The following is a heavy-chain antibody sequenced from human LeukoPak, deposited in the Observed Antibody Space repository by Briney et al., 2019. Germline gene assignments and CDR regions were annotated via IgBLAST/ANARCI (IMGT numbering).Heavy chain of an antibody. Sequence: SVTVSCKASGGTFSSYAISWVRQAPGQGLEWMGGIIPIFGTANYAQKFQGRVTITADESTSTAYMELSSLRSEGTAVYYCARNELEHPFDYWGQGTLVTVSS. V-gene: IGHV1-69*13. CDR3: ARNELEHPFDY. J-gene: IGHJ4*02. D-gene: IGHD1/OR15-1a*01. CDR1: GGTFSSYA. CDR2: IIPIFGTA.